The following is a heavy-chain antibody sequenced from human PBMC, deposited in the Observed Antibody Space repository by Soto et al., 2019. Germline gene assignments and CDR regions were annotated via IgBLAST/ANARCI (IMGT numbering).Heavy chain of an antibody. V-gene: IGHV2-70*11. CDR1: GFSLSTSGMC. CDR2: IDWDDDK. Sequence: SGPTLVNPTQTLTLTCTFSGFSLSTSGMCVSWIRQPPGKALEWLARIDWDDDKYYSTSLKTRLTISKDTSKNQVVLTMTNMDPVDTATYYCARVPRQVTIFGVVTSFDYWGQGTLVTVSS. CDR3: ARVPRQVTIFGVVTSFDY. D-gene: IGHD3-3*01. J-gene: IGHJ4*02.